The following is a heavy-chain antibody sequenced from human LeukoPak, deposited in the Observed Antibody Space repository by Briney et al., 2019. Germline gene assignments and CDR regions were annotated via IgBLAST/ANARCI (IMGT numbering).Heavy chain of an antibody. J-gene: IGHJ4*02. Sequence: SETLSLTCTVSGGSISSSSYYWGWIRQPPGKGLEWIGSLYYSGSAYYNPSLKSRVTMSVDTSKNQFSLKMNSATAADTAVYFCARGGPTYYYDSSGYPLDYWGQGTLVTVSS. CDR3: ARGGPTYYYDSSGYPLDY. CDR2: LYYSGSA. CDR1: GGSISSSSYY. V-gene: IGHV4-39*07. D-gene: IGHD3-22*01.